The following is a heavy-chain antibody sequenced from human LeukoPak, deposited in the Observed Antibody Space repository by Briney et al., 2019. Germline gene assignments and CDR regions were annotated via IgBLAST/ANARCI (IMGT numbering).Heavy chain of an antibody. V-gene: IGHV5-51*01. CDR2: IYPGDSDT. D-gene: IGHD3-3*01. CDR1: GYSFTIYW. Sequence: GESLKISFKGSGYSFTIYWIGWVRQMPGKGLEWMGIIYPGDSDTRYSPSFQGQVTISADKSISTAYLQWSSLKASDTAMYYCARQGSYDFWSGYQSEDPYYFDYWGQGTLVTVSS. J-gene: IGHJ4*02. CDR3: ARQGSYDFWSGYQSEDPYYFDY.